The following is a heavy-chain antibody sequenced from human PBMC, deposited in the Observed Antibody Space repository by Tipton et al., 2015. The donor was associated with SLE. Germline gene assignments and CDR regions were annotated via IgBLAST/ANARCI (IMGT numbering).Heavy chain of an antibody. D-gene: IGHD3-22*01. V-gene: IGHV4-59*11. CDR2: IYYSGST. Sequence: TLSLTCAVYGGSISSHYWSWIRQPPGKGLEWIGYIYYSGSTNYNPSLKSRVTISVDTSKNQFSLKLSSVTAADTAVYYCARDSYDSSGYYPDAFDIWGQGTMVTVSS. CDR1: GGSISSHY. CDR3: ARDSYDSSGYYPDAFDI. J-gene: IGHJ3*02.